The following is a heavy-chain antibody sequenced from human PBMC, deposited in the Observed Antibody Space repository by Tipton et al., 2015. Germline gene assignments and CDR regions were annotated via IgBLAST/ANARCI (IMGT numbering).Heavy chain of an antibody. D-gene: IGHD5-24*01. J-gene: IGHJ6*02. Sequence: TLSLTCTVSGGSVTSGSYYWSWIRQPPGKGLEWIGYISYTDGAHYNPALKSRVTISVDTSKNQFSLTLNSVAAADTAVYYCARDLEHGMDVWGHGTPVTAPS. V-gene: IGHV4-61*01. CDR1: GGSVTSGSYY. CDR2: ISYTDGA. CDR3: ARDLEHGMDV.